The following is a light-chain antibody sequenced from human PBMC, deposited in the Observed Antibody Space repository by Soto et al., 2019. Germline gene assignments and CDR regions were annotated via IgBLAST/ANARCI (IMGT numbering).Light chain of an antibody. CDR1: SSNIGSNY. J-gene: IGLJ1*01. Sequence: QSVLTQPPSASGTPGQRVTISCSGNSSNIGSNYVYWYQQLPGTAPKLLIYRNNQRPSGVPDRFSGSKSGTSAPLGISGLRSEDEANYYCAAWDASLSGYVFGTGTKVTVL. CDR2: RNN. V-gene: IGLV1-47*01. CDR3: AAWDASLSGYV.